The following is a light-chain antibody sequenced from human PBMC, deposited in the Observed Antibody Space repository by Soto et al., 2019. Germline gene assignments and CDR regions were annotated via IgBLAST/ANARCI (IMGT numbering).Light chain of an antibody. CDR2: DAS. J-gene: IGKJ4*01. CDR3: QHYDHLPPLS. V-gene: IGKV1-33*01. Sequence: DIQMTQSPSSLSASVGDRVTITCQASQAIRNYLNWYQQKPGKAPNLLIYDASNLRAGVPSRFSGSGSGTEFTFTISSRQPEDIATYYCQHYDHLPPLSFGGGTKVEIK. CDR1: QAIRNY.